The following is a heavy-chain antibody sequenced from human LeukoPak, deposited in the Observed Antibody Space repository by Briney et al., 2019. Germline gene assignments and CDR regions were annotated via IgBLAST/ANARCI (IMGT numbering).Heavy chain of an antibody. Sequence: MPSETLSLTCTVSGGSISSYYWGWIRQPPGKGLEWIGHIYYSGSTNYNPSLMSRVTISIDTSKNQLSLKLSSVTAADTAVYYCAANYYGSGRVWFDPWGQGTLVTVSS. CDR3: AANYYGSGRVWFDP. V-gene: IGHV4-59*01. CDR2: IYYSGST. D-gene: IGHD3-10*01. CDR1: GGSISSYY. J-gene: IGHJ5*02.